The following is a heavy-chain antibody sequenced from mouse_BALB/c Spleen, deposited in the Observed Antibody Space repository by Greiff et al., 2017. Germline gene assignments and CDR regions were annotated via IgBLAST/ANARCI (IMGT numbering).Heavy chain of an antibody. V-gene: IGHV5-17*02. CDR1: GFTFSSFG. Sequence: EVQRVESGGGLVQPGGSRKLSCAASGFTFSSFGMHWVRQAPEKGLEWVAYISSGSSTIYYADTVKGRFTISRDNPKNTLFLQMTSLRSEDTAMYYCARSLNDYDYFDYWGQGTTLTVSS. J-gene: IGHJ2*01. CDR3: ARSLNDYDYFDY. CDR2: ISSGSSTI. D-gene: IGHD2-4*01.